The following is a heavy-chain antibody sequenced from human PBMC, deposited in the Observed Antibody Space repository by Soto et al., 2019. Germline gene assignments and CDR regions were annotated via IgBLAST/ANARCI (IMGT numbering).Heavy chain of an antibody. CDR2: ISCSGGST. CDR1: GFTFSSYA. CDR3: ASVGFFWWLSRPYYYGMDV. Sequence: EVQLLESGGGLVQPGGSLRLSCAASGFTFSSYAMRWVRQAPGKGLEWVSAISCSGGSTYYADSVKGRFTISRDNSKNTLYLQVNSLRAEDTAVYYCASVGFFWWLSRPYYYGMDVWGQGTTVTVSS. D-gene: IGHD3-3*02. J-gene: IGHJ6*02. V-gene: IGHV3-23*01.